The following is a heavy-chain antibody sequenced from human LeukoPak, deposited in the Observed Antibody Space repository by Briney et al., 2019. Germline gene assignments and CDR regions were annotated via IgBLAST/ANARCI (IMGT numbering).Heavy chain of an antibody. V-gene: IGHV3-23*01. CDR3: AKDRGSGSYSDDY. CDR2: ISGSGGST. Sequence: GGSLRLSCAASGFTFSSYAMSWVRQAPGKGLEWASAISGSGGSTYYADSVKDRFTISRDNSKNTLYLQMNSLRAEDTAVYYCAKDRGSGSYSDDYWGQGTLVTVSS. J-gene: IGHJ4*02. D-gene: IGHD1-26*01. CDR1: GFTFSSYA.